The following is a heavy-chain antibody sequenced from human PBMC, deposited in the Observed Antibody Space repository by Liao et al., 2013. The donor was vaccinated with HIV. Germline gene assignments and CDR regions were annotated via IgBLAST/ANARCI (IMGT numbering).Heavy chain of an antibody. CDR3: ARGLSSDFDWLLGQNWFDP. D-gene: IGHD3-9*01. Sequence: QLQLKASGPGLVKPAETLSLTCAVYGGSIRSHYWSWIRQPAGKGLEWIGRIYTSGSTNYNPSLKSRVTMSVDTSKNQFSLKLTSVTAADTAVYYCARGLSSDFDWLLGQNWFDPWGQGTLVTVSS. CDR1: GGSIRSHY. J-gene: IGHJ5*02. V-gene: IGHV4-4*07. CDR2: IYTSGST.